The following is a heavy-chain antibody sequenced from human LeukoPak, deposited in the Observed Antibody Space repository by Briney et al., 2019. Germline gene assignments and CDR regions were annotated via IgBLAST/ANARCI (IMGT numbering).Heavy chain of an antibody. CDR3: ARELSCSGGSCYSYFDY. D-gene: IGHD2-15*01. CDR1: GFTVSSNY. Sequence: GRSLRLSCAASGFTVSSNYMSWVRQAPGKGLEWVSVIYSGGSTYYADSVKGRFTISRDNSKNTLYLQMNSLRAEDTAVYYCARELSCSGGSCYSYFDYWGQGTLVAVSS. V-gene: IGHV3-53*01. J-gene: IGHJ4*02. CDR2: IYSGGST.